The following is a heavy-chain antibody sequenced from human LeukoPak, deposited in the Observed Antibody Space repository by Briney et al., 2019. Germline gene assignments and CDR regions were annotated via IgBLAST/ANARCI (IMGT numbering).Heavy chain of an antibody. Sequence: SVKVSCKASGGTFSSYAISWVRQAPGQGLEWMGGIIPIFGTANYAQKFQGRVTITADESTSTAYMELSSLRSEDTAVYYCARDQGLTAPPPYGLDVWGQGTTVIVSS. V-gene: IGHV1-69*01. CDR2: IIPIFGTA. D-gene: IGHD5-18*01. J-gene: IGHJ6*02. CDR3: ARDQGLTAPPPYGLDV. CDR1: GGTFSSYA.